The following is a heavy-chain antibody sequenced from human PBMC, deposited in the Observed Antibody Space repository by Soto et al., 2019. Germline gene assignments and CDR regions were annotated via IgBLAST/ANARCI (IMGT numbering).Heavy chain of an antibody. Sequence: LRLSCAASGFTFSSYGIHWVRQAPGKGLEWVAVISYDGSNKYYADSVKGRFTISRDNSKSTLYLQMNSLRAEDTAVYYCARDQMYYNDISGRPLNAFDVWGQGTMVTVSS. CDR2: ISYDGSNK. J-gene: IGHJ3*01. CDR3: ARDQMYYNDISGRPLNAFDV. CDR1: GFTFSSYG. D-gene: IGHD3-22*01. V-gene: IGHV3-30*03.